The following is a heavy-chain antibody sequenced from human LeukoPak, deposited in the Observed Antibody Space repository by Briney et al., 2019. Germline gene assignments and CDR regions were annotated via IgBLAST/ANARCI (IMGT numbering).Heavy chain of an antibody. J-gene: IGHJ3*02. Sequence: GGSLRLSCAASGFTFSSYAMSWVRQAPGKGLEWVSAISGSGGSTYYADSVKGRFTISRDNSKNTLYLQTNSLRAEDTAVYYCAKVEDIVVVPATGAFDIWGQGTMVTVSS. D-gene: IGHD2-2*01. CDR2: ISGSGGST. V-gene: IGHV3-23*01. CDR3: AKVEDIVVVPATGAFDI. CDR1: GFTFSSYA.